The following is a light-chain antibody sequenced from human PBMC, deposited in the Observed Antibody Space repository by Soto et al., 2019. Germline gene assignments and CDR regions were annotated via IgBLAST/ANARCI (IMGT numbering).Light chain of an antibody. V-gene: IGKV1-5*03. CDR3: QQYSSYPYT. J-gene: IGKJ2*01. CDR1: QSISTW. CDR2: KAS. Sequence: IQMTQSPSTLSPSVGDRVTITCRASQSISTWLAWYQQKPGKAPKLLIYKASSLESGVPSRFSGSGSGTEFTLTISSLQPDDFATYYCQQYSSYPYTFGQGTKLEIK.